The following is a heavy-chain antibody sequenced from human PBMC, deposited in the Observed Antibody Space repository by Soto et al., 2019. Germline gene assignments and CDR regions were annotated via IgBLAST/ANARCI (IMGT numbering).Heavy chain of an antibody. V-gene: IGHV3-33*01. D-gene: IGHD3-10*01. J-gene: IGHJ6*02. CDR2: IWYDGSNK. CDR1: AFTFSNYG. CDR3: ARDMPSRIIAWPDGMDV. Sequence: GVSLRLSFSPSAFTFSNYGMHWVRQAPAKGLEWVAVIWYDGSNKYYADSVKGRFTISRDNSKNTLYLQMNSLSAEDTAVYSCARDMPSRIIAWPDGMDVWGQGTTVTVSS.